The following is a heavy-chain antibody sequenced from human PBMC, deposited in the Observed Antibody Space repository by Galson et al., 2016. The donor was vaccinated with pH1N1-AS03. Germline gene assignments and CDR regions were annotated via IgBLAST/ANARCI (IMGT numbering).Heavy chain of an antibody. CDR3: ARVVHEIRGQPNNWLDP. J-gene: IGHJ5*02. CDR1: GFTFSNYA. V-gene: IGHV3-30*15. D-gene: IGHD1-26*01. CDR2: VSDDGYTK. Sequence: SLRLSCAASGFTFSNYAIHWVGQAPGKGLQWVAVVSDDGYTKYYADSVRGRFTISRDNSENTVFLQMSSLTTEDTGLYYCARVVHEIRGQPNNWLDPWGQGTLVTVSS.